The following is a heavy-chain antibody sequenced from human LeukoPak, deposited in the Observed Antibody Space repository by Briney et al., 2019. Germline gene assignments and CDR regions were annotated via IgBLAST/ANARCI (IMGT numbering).Heavy chain of an antibody. CDR3: ASLVSVVRGVTPPPDY. V-gene: IGHV1-69*01. Sequence: SVTVSCTASGGTFSSYAISWVRRAPGQGLEWMGGIIPIFGTANYAQKFQGRVTITADESTSTAYMELSSLRSEDTAVYYCASLVSVVRGVTPPPDYWGQGTLVTVSS. J-gene: IGHJ4*02. CDR2: IIPIFGTA. CDR1: GGTFSSYA. D-gene: IGHD3-10*01.